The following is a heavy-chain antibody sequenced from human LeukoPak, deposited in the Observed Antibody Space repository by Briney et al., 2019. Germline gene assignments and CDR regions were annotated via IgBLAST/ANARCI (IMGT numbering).Heavy chain of an antibody. CDR2: IIPIFGTA. CDR1: GGTFSSYA. CDR3: ARVPEDIVVVPAATGSLYYYYGMDV. D-gene: IGHD2-2*01. V-gene: IGHV1-69*13. Sequence: ASVKVSCKASGGTFSSYAISWVRQAPGQGLEWMGGIIPIFGTANYAQKFQGRVTITADESTSTAYMELSSLRSEDTAVYYCARVPEDIVVVPAATGSLYYYYGMDVWGQGTTVTVSS. J-gene: IGHJ6*02.